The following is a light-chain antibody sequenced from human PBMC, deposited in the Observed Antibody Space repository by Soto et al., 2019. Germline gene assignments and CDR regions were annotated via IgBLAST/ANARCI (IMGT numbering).Light chain of an antibody. CDR3: QQRFTWRLT. Sequence: ETVLTQSPATLSLSPGEGATLSCRASQTVSRFFAWYQQKPGQAPRLLIYGVSNRATGVPARFSGSGSGTDFTVSIISLEPEDSGFYYCQQRFTWRLTFGGETKVEIK. J-gene: IGKJ4*01. CDR2: GVS. V-gene: IGKV3-11*01. CDR1: QTVSRF.